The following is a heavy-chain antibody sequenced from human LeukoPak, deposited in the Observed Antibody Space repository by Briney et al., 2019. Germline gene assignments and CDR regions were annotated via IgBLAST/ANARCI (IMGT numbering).Heavy chain of an antibody. CDR2: IRQDGSEK. CDR1: GFTFSSYW. V-gene: IGHV3-7*01. D-gene: IGHD3-3*01. J-gene: IGHJ4*02. CDR3: ARVSRIYYDFWSGYSPFDY. Sequence: GGSLRLSCAASGFTFSSYWMSWVRQAPGKGLEWVANIRQDGSEKYYVDSVKGRFTISRDNAKNSLYLQMSSLRAEDTAVYYCARVSRIYYDFWSGYSPFDYWGQGTLVTVSS.